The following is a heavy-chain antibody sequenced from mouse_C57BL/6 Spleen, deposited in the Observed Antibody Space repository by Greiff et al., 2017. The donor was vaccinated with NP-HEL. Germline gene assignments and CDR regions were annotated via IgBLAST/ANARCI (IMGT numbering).Heavy chain of an antibody. CDR2: INYDGSST. D-gene: IGHD1-1*01. V-gene: IGHV5-16*01. J-gene: IGHJ1*03. Sequence: EVKLVESEGGLVQPGSSIKLSCTASGFTFSDYYMAWVRQVPEKGLEWVANINYDGSSTYYLDSLKSRFIISRDNAKNILYLQMSSLKSEDTATYYCARADYYCSRVPGGYFDVWGTGTTVTVSS. CDR1: GFTFSDYY. CDR3: ARADYYCSRVPGGYFDV.